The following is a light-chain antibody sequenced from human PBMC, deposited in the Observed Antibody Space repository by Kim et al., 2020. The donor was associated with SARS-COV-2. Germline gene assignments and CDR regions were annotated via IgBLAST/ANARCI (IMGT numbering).Light chain of an antibody. Sequence: SYELTQPPSVSVSPGQTARITCSGDALPKQYAYWYQQKPGQAPVLVIYKDSERPSGIPERFSGSSSGTTVTLTISGVQAEDEADYYCQSADSSGTDRVFGGGTQLTVL. CDR3: QSADSSGTDRV. CDR2: KDS. V-gene: IGLV3-25*03. J-gene: IGLJ2*01. CDR1: ALPKQY.